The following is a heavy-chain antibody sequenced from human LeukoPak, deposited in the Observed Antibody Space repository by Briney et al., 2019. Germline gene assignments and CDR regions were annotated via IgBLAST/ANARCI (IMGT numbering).Heavy chain of an antibody. CDR2: INPNSGGT. V-gene: IGHV1-2*02. D-gene: IGHD6-19*01. J-gene: IGHJ5*02. Sequence: GASVKVSCKASGYTFTGYYMHWVRQAPGQGLEWMGWINPNSGGTNYAQKFQGRVTMTGDTSITTAYMELSRLRSDDTAVYYRARVVAGNWFDPWGQGTLVTVSS. CDR3: ARVVAGNWFDP. CDR1: GYTFTGYY.